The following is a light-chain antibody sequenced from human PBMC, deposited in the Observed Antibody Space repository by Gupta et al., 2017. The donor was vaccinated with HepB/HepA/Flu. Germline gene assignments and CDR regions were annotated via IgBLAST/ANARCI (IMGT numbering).Light chain of an antibody. V-gene: IGLV1-44*01. CDR2: SNN. CDR3: AAWDDSLNVNWV. Sequence: QSVLTQPPSASGTPGQRATIACSGSSSNIGSNTVNWYQQLPGTAPKLLIYSNNQRPSGVPDRFSGSKSGTSASLAISGLQSEDEADYYCAAWDDSLNVNWVFGGGTKLTVL. J-gene: IGLJ3*02. CDR1: SSNIGSNT.